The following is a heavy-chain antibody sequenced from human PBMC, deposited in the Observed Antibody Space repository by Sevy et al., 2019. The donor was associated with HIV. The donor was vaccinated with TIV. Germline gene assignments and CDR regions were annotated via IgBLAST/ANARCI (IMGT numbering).Heavy chain of an antibody. CDR1: GYRFISYW. J-gene: IGHJ4*02. CDR2: IYPGDSDI. V-gene: IGHV5-51*01. D-gene: IGHD3-22*01. CDR3: ARRGFDSSGYPQYYFDY. Sequence: GESLKISCKGSGYRFISYWIGWVRQMPGKGLEWMGIIYPGDSDIRYSPSFQGQVTISADKSISTAYLQWSSLQASDTAMYFCARRGFDSSGYPQYYFDYLGQGTLVTVSS.